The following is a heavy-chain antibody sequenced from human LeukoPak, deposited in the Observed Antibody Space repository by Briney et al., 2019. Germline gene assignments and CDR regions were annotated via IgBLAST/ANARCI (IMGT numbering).Heavy chain of an antibody. CDR1: GFTFSSYA. J-gene: IGHJ4*02. Sequence: GGSLSLSCAASGFTFSSYAMHWVRQAPGKGLEWVAVISYDGSNKYYADSVKGRFTISRDDSKNTLYLQMNSLRAEDTAVYYCARDMEMATIFGSNSYFDYWGQGTLVTVSS. CDR2: ISYDGSNK. V-gene: IGHV3-30-3*01. D-gene: IGHD5-24*01. CDR3: ARDMEMATIFGSNSYFDY.